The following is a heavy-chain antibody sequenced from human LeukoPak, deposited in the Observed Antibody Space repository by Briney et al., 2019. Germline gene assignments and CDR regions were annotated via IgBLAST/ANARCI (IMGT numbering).Heavy chain of an antibody. J-gene: IGHJ4*02. CDR2: IRSKAYGGTA. CDR1: GFTFGDYA. Sequence: PGGSLRLSCTASGFTFGDYAMSRVRQAPGKGLEWVGFIRSKAYGGTAEYAASVKGRFTISRDDSKSIAYLQMNSLKTEDTAVYYCTRVQRYYDSSGYSYYFDYWGQGTLVTVSS. CDR3: TRVQRYYDSSGYSYYFDY. D-gene: IGHD3-22*01. V-gene: IGHV3-49*04.